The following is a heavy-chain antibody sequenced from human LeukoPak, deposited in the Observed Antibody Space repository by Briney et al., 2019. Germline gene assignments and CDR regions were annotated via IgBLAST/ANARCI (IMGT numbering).Heavy chain of an antibody. Sequence: ASVKVSCKASGGTFSNYAISWVRQAPGQGLEWMGRIIPVLGIAFYSQTFQGRVTITADKSTSTACMELSSLISDDTAVYYCAGGPYDRSAYFPYYFDSWGQGTLVPVSS. J-gene: IGHJ4*02. D-gene: IGHD3-22*01. CDR1: GGTFSNYA. CDR3: AGGPYDRSAYFPYYFDS. V-gene: IGHV1-69*04. CDR2: IIPVLGIA.